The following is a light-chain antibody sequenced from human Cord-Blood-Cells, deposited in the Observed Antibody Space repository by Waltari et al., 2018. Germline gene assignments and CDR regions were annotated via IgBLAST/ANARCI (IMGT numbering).Light chain of an antibody. CDR1: SSDVGSYNL. V-gene: IGLV2-23*02. J-gene: IGLJ1*01. CDR2: EVS. CDR3: CSYAGSSTFYV. Sequence: QSALTQPASVSGSPGQSITISCTGTSSDVGSYNLVSWYQQHPGKAPKLMIYEVSKRPSGVSNRFSGSKSGNTASLPISGLQAEDEADYYCCSYAGSSTFYVFGTGTKVTVL.